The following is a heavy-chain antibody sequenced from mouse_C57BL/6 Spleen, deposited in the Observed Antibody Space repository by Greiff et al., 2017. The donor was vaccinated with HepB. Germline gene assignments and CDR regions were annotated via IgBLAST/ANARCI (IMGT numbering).Heavy chain of an antibody. Sequence: QVQLQQSGPELVKPGASVKLSCKASGYTFTSYDINWVKQRPGQGLEWIGWIYPRDGSTKYNEKFKGKATLTVDTSSSTAYMELHSLTSEDSAVYFCANYYGSYWDQGYYFDYWGQGTTLTVSS. CDR2: IYPRDGST. V-gene: IGHV1-85*01. CDR1: GYTFTSYD. D-gene: IGHD1-1*01. CDR3: ANYYGSYWDQGYYFDY. J-gene: IGHJ2*01.